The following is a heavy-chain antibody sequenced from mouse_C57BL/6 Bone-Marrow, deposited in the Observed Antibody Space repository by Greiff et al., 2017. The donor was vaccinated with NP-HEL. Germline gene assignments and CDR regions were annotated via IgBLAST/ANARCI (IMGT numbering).Heavy chain of an antibody. V-gene: IGHV1-19*01. J-gene: IGHJ2*01. CDR3: ARLITTVVATSDY. Sequence: EVQLQQSGPVLVKPGASVKMSCKASGYTFTDYYMNWVKQSHGQSLEWIGVINPYNGGTSYNQKFKGKATLTVDKSSSTAYMELNSLTSEDSAVYYCARLITTVVATSDYWGQGTTLTVSS. D-gene: IGHD1-1*01. CDR1: GYTFTDYY. CDR2: INPYNGGT.